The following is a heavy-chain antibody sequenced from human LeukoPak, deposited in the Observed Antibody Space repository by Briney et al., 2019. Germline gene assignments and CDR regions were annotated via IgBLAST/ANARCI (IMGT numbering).Heavy chain of an antibody. V-gene: IGHV4-39*01. D-gene: IGHD3-9*01. CDR3: ARQGGRYFDWLLYRY. J-gene: IGHJ4*02. Sequence: SETLSLTCTVSGGSISSSSYYWGWIRQPPGKGLEWIGSIYYSGSTYYNPSLKSRVTISVDTSKNQFSLKLSSVTAADTAAYYCARQGGRYFDWLLYRYWGQGTLVTVSS. CDR1: GGSISSSSYY. CDR2: IYYSGST.